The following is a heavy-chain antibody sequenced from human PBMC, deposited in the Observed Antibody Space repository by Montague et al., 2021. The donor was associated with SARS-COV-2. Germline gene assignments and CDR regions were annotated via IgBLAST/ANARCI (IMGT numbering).Heavy chain of an antibody. V-gene: IGHV4-39*01. CDR2: VYYSGYT. Sequence: SETLSLTCTVSGDSVSSSDHYWGWIRQPPGKGLEWLGIVYYSGYTYYNPSVKGRVTISIDASKNQSSLKLNSLTATDTAIYHCARRRLREDYFDFWGQGTLLTDSS. J-gene: IGHJ4*02. CDR3: ARRRLREDYFDF. CDR1: GDSVSSSDHY. D-gene: IGHD4-17*01.